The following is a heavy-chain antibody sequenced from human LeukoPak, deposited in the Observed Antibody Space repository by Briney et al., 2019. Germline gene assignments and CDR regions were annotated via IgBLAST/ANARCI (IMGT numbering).Heavy chain of an antibody. Sequence: GGSLRLSCAASGFTFSSYAMSWVRQAPGRGLEWVSAISGSDGSTYYADSVKGRFTISRDNSKNTLYLQMNSLRAEDTAVYYCAKDKHSSSWYYFDYWGQGTLVTVSS. D-gene: IGHD6-13*01. CDR3: AKDKHSSSWYYFDY. CDR2: ISGSDGST. V-gene: IGHV3-23*01. J-gene: IGHJ4*02. CDR1: GFTFSSYA.